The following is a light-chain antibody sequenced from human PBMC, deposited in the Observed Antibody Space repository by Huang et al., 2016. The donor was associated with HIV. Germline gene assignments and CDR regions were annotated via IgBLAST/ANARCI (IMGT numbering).Light chain of an antibody. CDR2: SAS. J-gene: IGKJ5*01. V-gene: IGKV1-9*01. CDR1: HDSTTF. Sequence: IQLTQSPPSLSASVGDRVTFPCRATHDSTTFLAWYQQQPGKAPQLLISSASTLQSGVPSRFRGSESVTDFALTISSLQPEDIATYYCRQLTTYPITFGPGTRLEI. CDR3: RQLTTYPIT.